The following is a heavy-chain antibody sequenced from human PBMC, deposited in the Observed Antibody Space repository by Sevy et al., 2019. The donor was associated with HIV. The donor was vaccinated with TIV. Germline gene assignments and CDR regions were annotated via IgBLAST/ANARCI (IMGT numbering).Heavy chain of an antibody. CDR3: ARDAGYSVGWYPSNY. V-gene: IGHV3-30-3*01. D-gene: IGHD6-19*01. J-gene: IGHJ4*02. CDR1: GFTFSAHA. CDR2: ISYDGNSQ. Sequence: GGSLRVSCAASGFTFSAHAMHWVRQAPGKGLEWVALISYDGNSQYYADSVKGRFTISRDISKNTLYLQMNSLGAEDTAVYYCARDAGYSVGWYPSNYRGQGTLVTVSS.